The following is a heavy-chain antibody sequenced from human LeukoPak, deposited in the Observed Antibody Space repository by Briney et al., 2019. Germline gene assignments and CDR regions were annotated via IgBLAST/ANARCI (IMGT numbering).Heavy chain of an antibody. CDR2: IRYDGSNK. J-gene: IGHJ5*02. CDR1: GFTFSSYS. Sequence: GGSLRLSCAASGFTFSSYSMNWVRQAPGKGLEWVAFIRYDGSNKYYADSVKGRFTISRDNSKNTLYLQMNSLRAEDTAVYYCAKDTDDIVVVPAAMWGWFDPWGQGTLVTVSS. D-gene: IGHD2-2*01. V-gene: IGHV3-30*02. CDR3: AKDTDDIVVVPAAMWGWFDP.